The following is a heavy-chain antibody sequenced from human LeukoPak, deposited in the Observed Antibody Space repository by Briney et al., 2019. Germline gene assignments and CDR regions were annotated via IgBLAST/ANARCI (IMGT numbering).Heavy chain of an antibody. CDR3: ARLRRISYFDY. D-gene: IGHD3-3*02. V-gene: IGHV4-34*01. Sequence: SETLSLTCAVYGGSFSGYYWSWIRQPPGKGLEWIGEINHSGSTNYNPSLKSRVTTSVDTSKNQFSLKLSSVTAADTAVYYCARLRRISYFDYWGQGTLVTVSS. CDR2: INHSGST. CDR1: GGSFSGYY. J-gene: IGHJ4*02.